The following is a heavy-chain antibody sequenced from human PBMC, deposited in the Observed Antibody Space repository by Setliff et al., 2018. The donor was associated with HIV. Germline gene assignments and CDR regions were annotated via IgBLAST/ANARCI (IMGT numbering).Heavy chain of an antibody. D-gene: IGHD1-26*01. V-gene: IGHV3-9*03. J-gene: IGHJ1*01. CDR1: GFTFDDYA. CDR2: ISWNSGSI. Sequence: PGGSLRLSCAASGFTFDDYAMHWVRQAPGKGLEWVSGISWNSGSIGYADSVKGRFTISRDNAKNSLYLQMNSLRAEDMALYYCAKGSYYDQYFQHWGQGTLVTVSS. CDR3: AKGSYYDQYFQH.